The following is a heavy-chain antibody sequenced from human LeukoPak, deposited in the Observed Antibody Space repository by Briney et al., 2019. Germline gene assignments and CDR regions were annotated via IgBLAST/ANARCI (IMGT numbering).Heavy chain of an antibody. Sequence: SETLSLTCTVSGASIISDTYYWGWIRQPPGKGLEWIGSIYYSGSTYYSPSLKSRVTMSVDTSTNQFSLKLISVTAADTALYYCARNFYASSGYYLNDFYFDFWGQGTLVTVSS. D-gene: IGHD3-22*01. J-gene: IGHJ4*02. V-gene: IGHV4-39*07. CDR3: ARNFYASSGYYLNDFYFDF. CDR2: IYYSGST. CDR1: GASIISDTYY.